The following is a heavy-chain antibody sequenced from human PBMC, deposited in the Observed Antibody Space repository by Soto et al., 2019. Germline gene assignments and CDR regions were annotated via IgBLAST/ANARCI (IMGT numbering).Heavy chain of an antibody. CDR3: AKGRFGGYDV. V-gene: IGHV3-23*01. CDR1: GFTFSNYA. D-gene: IGHD5-12*01. Sequence: EVRLLESGGGLVQPGGSLRLSCAASGFTFSNYAMTWVRQAPGKGLEWVSAIGGTGDSTYYADSVKGRFTISRDNSKNTLYLQMNSLRVEDTAVYYCAKGRFGGYDVWGQGTLVTVSS. J-gene: IGHJ4*02. CDR2: IGGTGDST.